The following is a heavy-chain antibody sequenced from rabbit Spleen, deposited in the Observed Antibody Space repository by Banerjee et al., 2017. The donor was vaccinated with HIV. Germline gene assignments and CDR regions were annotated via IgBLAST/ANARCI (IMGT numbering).Heavy chain of an antibody. D-gene: IGHD4-1*01. CDR2: IYPSFGVA. V-gene: IGHV1S43*01. Sequence: QQQLEESGGGQVKPGGTLTLSCKASEVSFSYSSYICWVRQAPGKGPEWIAYIYPSFGVANYANSVRGRFTISSDNAQSTVDLKMTSLTAADTATYFCARAIVPWLGLTRLDLWGPGTLVTVS. CDR3: ARAIVPWLGLTRLDL. CDR1: EVSFSYSSY. J-gene: IGHJ3*01.